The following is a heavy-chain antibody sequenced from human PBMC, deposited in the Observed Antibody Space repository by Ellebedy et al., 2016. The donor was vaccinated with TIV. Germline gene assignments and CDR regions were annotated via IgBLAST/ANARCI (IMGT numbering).Heavy chain of an antibody. CDR1: GGPIRSYY. D-gene: IGHD3-10*01. V-gene: IGHV4-4*07. J-gene: IGHJ6*02. Sequence: MPSETLSLTCTVPGGPIRSYYWSWIRQPAGKGLEWIGRIYTSGSTNYNPSLKSRVTMSVDTSKNQFSLKLSSVTAADTAVYYCARDEWGFGESGMDVWGQGTTVTVSS. CDR2: IYTSGST. CDR3: ARDEWGFGESGMDV.